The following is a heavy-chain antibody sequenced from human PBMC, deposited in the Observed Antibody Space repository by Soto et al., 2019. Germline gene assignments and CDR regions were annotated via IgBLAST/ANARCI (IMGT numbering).Heavy chain of an antibody. J-gene: IGHJ4*02. CDR1: GGSISSGGYY. D-gene: IGHD5-18*01. Sequence: SETLSLTCTVSGGSISSGGYYWSWIRQHPGKGLEWIGYIYYSGSTNYNPSLKSRVTISVDTSKNQFSLKLSSVTAADTAVYYSARRYGSRFDYWGQGTLVTVSS. CDR2: IYYSGST. CDR3: ARRYGSRFDY. V-gene: IGHV4-61*08.